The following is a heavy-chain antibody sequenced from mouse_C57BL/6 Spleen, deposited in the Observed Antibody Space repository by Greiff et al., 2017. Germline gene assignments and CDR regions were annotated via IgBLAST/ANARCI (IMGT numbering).Heavy chain of an antibody. CDR2: ISYDGSN. CDR3: ARDEGTAAMDY. D-gene: IGHD1-2*01. Sequence: EVQLVESGPGLVKPSQSLSLTCSVTGYSITSGYYWNWIRQFPGNKLEWMGYISYDGSNNYNPSLKNRISITRDTSKNQFFLKLNSVTTEDTATYYCARDEGTAAMDYWGQGTSVTVSS. J-gene: IGHJ4*01. V-gene: IGHV3-6*01. CDR1: GYSITSGYY.